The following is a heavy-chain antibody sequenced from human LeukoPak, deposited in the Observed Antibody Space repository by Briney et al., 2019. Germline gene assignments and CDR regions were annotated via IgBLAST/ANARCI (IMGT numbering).Heavy chain of an antibody. J-gene: IGHJ3*02. CDR3: ATTMAGTTDTFDI. Sequence: SETLSLTCTVSGGSISSYYWSWIRQPPGKGLEWIGYIYNSGSTNYNPSLKRRVTISVDTSKNQFPLKLSSVTAADTAVYYCATTMAGTTDTFDIWGQGTMVIVSS. V-gene: IGHV4-59*01. D-gene: IGHD6-19*01. CDR2: IYNSGST. CDR1: GGSISSYY.